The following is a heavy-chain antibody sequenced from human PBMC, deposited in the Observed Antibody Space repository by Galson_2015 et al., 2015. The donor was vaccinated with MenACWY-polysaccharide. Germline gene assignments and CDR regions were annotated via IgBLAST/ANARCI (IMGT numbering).Heavy chain of an antibody. CDR1: GGSFSGYY. CDR2: INHSGST. J-gene: IGHJ5*02. D-gene: IGHD2-2*01. CDR3: ARGSTRTHKT. Sequence: LSLTCTVSGGSFSGYYWSWIRQPPGKGLEWIGEINHSGSTNYNPSLKSRVTLSVDTSKNQFSLKLSSVTAADTAVYYCARGSTRTHKTWGQGALVTVSS. V-gene: IGHV4-34*01.